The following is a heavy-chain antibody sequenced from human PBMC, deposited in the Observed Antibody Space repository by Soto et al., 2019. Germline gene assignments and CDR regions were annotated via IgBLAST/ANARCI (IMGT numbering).Heavy chain of an antibody. V-gene: IGHV3-30-3*01. Sequence: QVQLVESGGGVVQPGRSLRLSCAASGFTFSSYAMHWVRQAPGKGLEWVAVISYDGSNKYYADSVKGRFTISRDNSKNTLYLQMYSLRAEDTAVYYCAREAAMVVGNYYYGMDVWGQGTTVTVSS. J-gene: IGHJ6*02. CDR2: ISYDGSNK. CDR1: GFTFSSYA. D-gene: IGHD5-18*01. CDR3: AREAAMVVGNYYYGMDV.